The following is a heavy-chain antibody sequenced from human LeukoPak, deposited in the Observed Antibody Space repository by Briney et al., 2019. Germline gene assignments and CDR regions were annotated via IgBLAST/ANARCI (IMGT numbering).Heavy chain of an antibody. V-gene: IGHV3-23*01. CDR3: AKSIVVVVAVWYFDL. CDR2: ISGSGGST. Sequence: PGGSLRLSCAASGFTFSSYAMSWVRQAPGKGLEWVSVISGSGGSTHYADSVKGRFTISRDNSKNTLYLQMNSLRAEVTAVYYCAKSIVVVVAVWYFDLWGRGALVTVSS. J-gene: IGHJ2*01. D-gene: IGHD2-15*01. CDR1: GFTFSSYA.